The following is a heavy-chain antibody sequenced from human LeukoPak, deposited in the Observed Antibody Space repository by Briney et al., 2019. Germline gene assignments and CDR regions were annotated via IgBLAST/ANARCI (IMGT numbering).Heavy chain of an antibody. D-gene: IGHD6-13*01. CDR2: FDPEDGET. Sequence: ASVKVSCKVSGYTLTELSMHWVRQAPGKGLEWMGGFDPEDGETIYAQKFQGRVTMTEDTSTDIAYMELSSLRSEDTAVYYCARGTHSSSWGVYYYYYMDVWGKGTTVTVSS. CDR1: GYTLTELS. J-gene: IGHJ6*03. V-gene: IGHV1-24*01. CDR3: ARGTHSSSWGVYYYYYMDV.